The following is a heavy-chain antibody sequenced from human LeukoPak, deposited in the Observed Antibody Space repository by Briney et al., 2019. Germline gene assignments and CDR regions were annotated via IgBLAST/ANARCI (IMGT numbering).Heavy chain of an antibody. CDR2: IKQDGSEQ. V-gene: IGHV3-7*01. Sequence: GGSLRLSCAASGFTFSHYYMSSVRQAPGKGLEWVANIKQDGSEQFYLDSVKGRFTISRDNAKNALYLQMHSLRVEDTAVYYCARESIVVVPTTMDDASDIWGQGTMVTVSS. D-gene: IGHD2-2*01. CDR3: ARESIVVVPTTMDDASDI. J-gene: IGHJ3*02. CDR1: GFTFSHYY.